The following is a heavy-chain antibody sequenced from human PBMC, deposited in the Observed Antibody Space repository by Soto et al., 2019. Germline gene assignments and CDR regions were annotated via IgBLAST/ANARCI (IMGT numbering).Heavy chain of an antibody. D-gene: IGHD6-13*01. J-gene: IGHJ6*03. CDR3: ATGLSSSSSRNRYYYYYMDV. V-gene: IGHV1-24*01. CDR1: GYTLTELS. CDR2: FDPGDGET. Sequence: ASVKVSCRVSGYTLTELSMHWVRQAPGKGLEWMGGFDPGDGETIYAQKFQGRVTMTEDTSTDTAYMELSSLRSEDTAVYYCATGLSSSSSRNRYYYYYMDVWGKGTTVTVS.